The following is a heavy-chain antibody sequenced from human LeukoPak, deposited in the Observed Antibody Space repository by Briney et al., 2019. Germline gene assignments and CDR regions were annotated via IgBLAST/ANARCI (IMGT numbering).Heavy chain of an antibody. CDR1: GFTFSSYG. J-gene: IGHJ4*02. CDR2: IRYDGSNK. Sequence: GGSLRLSCAASGFTFSSYGMHWVRQAPGKGLEWVAFIRYDGSNKYYADSVKGRFTISRDNSKNTLYLRMNSLRAEDTAVYYCAKDEENYYGSGSYGYWGQGTLVTVSS. V-gene: IGHV3-30*02. D-gene: IGHD3-10*01. CDR3: AKDEENYYGSGSYGY.